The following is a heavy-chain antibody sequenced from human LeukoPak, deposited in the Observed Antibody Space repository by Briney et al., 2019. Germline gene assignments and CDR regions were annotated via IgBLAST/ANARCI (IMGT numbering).Heavy chain of an antibody. J-gene: IGHJ4*02. CDR1: GFTFSSYA. D-gene: IGHD3-3*01. CDR2: ISSNGGST. CDR3: ARDFWSGYWGYYFDY. Sequence: GGSLRLSCAASGFTFSSYAMLWVRQAPGKGLEYVSAISSNGGSTYYANSVKGRFTISRDNSKNTLYLQMGSLRAEDMAVYYCARDFWSGYWGYYFDYWGQGTLVTVSS. V-gene: IGHV3-64*01.